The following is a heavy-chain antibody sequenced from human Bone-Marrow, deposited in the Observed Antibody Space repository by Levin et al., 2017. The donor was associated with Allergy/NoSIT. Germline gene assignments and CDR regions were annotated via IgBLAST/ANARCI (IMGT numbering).Heavy chain of an antibody. Sequence: GGSLRLSCAASGFTFSSFWMSWVRQAPGKGLEWVANIKQDGSEQYYLDSVKGRFTISRDNAENSLYPQMNSLRVEDTAVYYCAKTSRSSTDTDYWGQGTLVTVSS. CDR2: IKQDGSEQ. CDR1: GFTFSSFW. D-gene: IGHD6-6*01. V-gene: IGHV3-7*01. J-gene: IGHJ4*02. CDR3: AKTSRSSTDTDY.